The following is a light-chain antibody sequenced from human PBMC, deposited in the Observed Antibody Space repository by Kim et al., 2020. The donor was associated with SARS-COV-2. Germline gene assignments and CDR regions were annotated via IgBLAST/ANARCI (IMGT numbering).Light chain of an antibody. J-gene: IGLJ2*01. CDR3: CSYEGSSTFVV. Sequence: QFITSARPGRGRVVGIYKLLSWYRQLPAKAPELLIHAVIKRPSWVSKRVSGSKASNAASVTISGLRAEDEADYYCCSYEGSSTFVVFGGGTQLTVL. CDR1: GRVVGIYKL. CDR2: AVI. V-gene: IGLV2-23*02.